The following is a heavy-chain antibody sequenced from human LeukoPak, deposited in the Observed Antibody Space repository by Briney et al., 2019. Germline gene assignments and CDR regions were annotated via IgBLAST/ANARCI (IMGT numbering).Heavy chain of an antibody. V-gene: IGHV1-3*01. D-gene: IGHD1-26*01. CDR3: ARSSSWELTYYFDY. Sequence: RASVKVSCKASGYTFTSYAMHWVRQAPGQRLEWMGWINAGNGNTKYSQKFQGRVTTTRDTSASTAYMELSSLRSEDTAVYYCARSSSWELTYYFDYWGQGTLVTVSS. CDR1: GYTFTSYA. CDR2: INAGNGNT. J-gene: IGHJ4*02.